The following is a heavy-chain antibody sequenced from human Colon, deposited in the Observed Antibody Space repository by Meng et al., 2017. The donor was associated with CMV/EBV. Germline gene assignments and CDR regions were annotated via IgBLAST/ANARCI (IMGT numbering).Heavy chain of an antibody. J-gene: IGHJ4*02. D-gene: IGHD2-21*01. Sequence: GGSGYCGGYSWSWLRQAPGKGLQWLGHIYTGGRASANPSLKSRLSISLDTSKNQFSLSLRSVTAADTAVYYCARGSVIASAVSFDHWGQGTLVTVSS. V-gene: IGHV4-30-4*01. CDR1: GGSGYCGGYS. CDR2: IYTGGRA. CDR3: ARGSVIASAVSFDH.